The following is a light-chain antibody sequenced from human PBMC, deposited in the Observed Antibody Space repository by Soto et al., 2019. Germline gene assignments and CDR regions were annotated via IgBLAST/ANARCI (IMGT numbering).Light chain of an antibody. Sequence: QSVLTQPPSASATPGQRVTISCSGSSSNIGSNNVNWYQQLPGTAPKLLIYINNQRPSGVPDRFSGSKSGTSATLAISGLQTEDEADYYCAAWDSSLSAVVFGGGTKLTVL. V-gene: IGLV1-44*01. J-gene: IGLJ2*01. CDR2: INN. CDR1: SSNIGSNN. CDR3: AAWDSSLSAVV.